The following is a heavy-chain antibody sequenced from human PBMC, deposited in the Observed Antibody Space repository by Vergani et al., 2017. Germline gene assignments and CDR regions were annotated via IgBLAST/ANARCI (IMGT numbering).Heavy chain of an antibody. CDR3: ARVNGRGNYYYGMDV. V-gene: IGHV4-34*01. D-gene: IGHD2-8*01. CDR1: GGSFSGYY. J-gene: IGHJ6*02. Sequence: QVQLQQWGPGLLKPSETLSLTCAVYGGSFSGYYWSWIRQPPGKGLEWIGEINHSGSTNYNPSLKSRVTISVDTSKNQFSLKLSSVTAADTAVYYCARVNGRGNYYYGMDVWGQGTTVTVSS. CDR2: INHSGST.